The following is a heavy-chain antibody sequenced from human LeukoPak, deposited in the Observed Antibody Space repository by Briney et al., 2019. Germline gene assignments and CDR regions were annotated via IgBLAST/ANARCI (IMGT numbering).Heavy chain of an antibody. J-gene: IGHJ6*03. V-gene: IGHV4-34*01. CDR2: SNDSGGT. CDR1: GGTFSGYY. D-gene: IGHD1-26*01. CDR3: ARLSVIVGAALEYYYYYMDV. Sequence: PSETPSLTCDVYGGTFSGYYWSWIRQPPGKRLEWVGESNDSGGTNYNPSLKSRVTISADKSKNQVSLRLTSVTAADTAVYYCARLSVIVGAALEYYYYYMDVWGQGTTVTVSS.